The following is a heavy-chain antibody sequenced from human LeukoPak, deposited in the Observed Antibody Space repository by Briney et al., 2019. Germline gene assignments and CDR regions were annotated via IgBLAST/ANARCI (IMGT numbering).Heavy chain of an antibody. D-gene: IGHD4-23*01. V-gene: IGHV5-51*01. CDR1: GYSFTSYW. J-gene: IGHJ6*03. CDR3: ARVDGGRGIGQYFYYYMDV. CDR2: IYPGDSDT. Sequence: GESLKISCKGSGYSFTSYWIGWVRQMPGKGLEWMGIIYPGDSDTRYSPSFQGQVTISADKSINTAYLQWSSLRASDTAMYYCARVDGGRGIGQYFYYYMDVWGKGTTVTVSS.